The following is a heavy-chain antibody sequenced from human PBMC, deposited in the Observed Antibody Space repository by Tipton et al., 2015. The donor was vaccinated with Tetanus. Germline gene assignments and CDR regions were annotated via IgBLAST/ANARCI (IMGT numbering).Heavy chain of an antibody. CDR2: IYQTDST. J-gene: IGHJ4*02. V-gene: IGHV4-30-2*01. Sequence: TLSLTCALSGGLITTGGYSWGWIRQTPGQGLERIGYIYQTDSTYYNPSLRSRLTISISRSKNEFSLKLTSVTAAVTAVYYCVRGRGLGAYSYGFGYWGQGAQIIVSS. CDR3: VRGRGLGAYSYGFGY. CDR1: GGLITTGGYS. D-gene: IGHD5-18*01.